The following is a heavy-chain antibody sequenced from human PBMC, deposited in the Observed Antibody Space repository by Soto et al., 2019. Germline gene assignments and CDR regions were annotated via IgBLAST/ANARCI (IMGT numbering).Heavy chain of an antibody. CDR1: GFSLSNARMG. CDR2: IFSNDEK. J-gene: IGHJ5*02. V-gene: IGHV2-26*01. D-gene: IGHD3-3*01. CDR3: ARIRRDDFWSGYYSYWFDP. Sequence: QVTLKESGPVLVNPTETLTLTCTVSGFSLSNARMGVSWIRQPPGKALEWLAHIFSNDEKSYSTSLKSRLTISKDTSKSQVVLTMTNMDPVDTATYCCARIRRDDFWSGYYSYWFDPWGQGTLVTVSS.